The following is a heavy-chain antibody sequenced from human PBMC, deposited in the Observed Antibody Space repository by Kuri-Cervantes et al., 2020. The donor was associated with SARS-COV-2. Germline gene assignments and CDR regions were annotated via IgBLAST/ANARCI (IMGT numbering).Heavy chain of an antibody. V-gene: IGHV4-34*01. Sequence: SETLSLTCTVSGGSISSHYRSWIRQSPGKGLEWIGEVNHNGGANYNPSLRSRVTISVDTSKTQFSLSLSSVTAADTAVYYCARLGGYRSGYNWFDPWGQGTLVTISS. J-gene: IGHJ5*02. CDR3: ARLGGYRSGYNWFDP. CDR1: GGSISSHY. D-gene: IGHD5-18*01. CDR2: VNHNGGA.